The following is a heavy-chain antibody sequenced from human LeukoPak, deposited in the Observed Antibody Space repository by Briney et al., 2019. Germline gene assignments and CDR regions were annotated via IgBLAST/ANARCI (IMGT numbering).Heavy chain of an antibody. CDR1: GGSISGYY. Sequence: SETLSLTCTVSGGSISGYYWSWIRQPAGKGLEWIGRIYTSGSTRSTNYNPSLKSRVTMSVDTSKNQFSLKLSSVTAADTAVYYCTRADFWSGYRFDYWGQGTLVTVSS. J-gene: IGHJ4*02. D-gene: IGHD3-3*01. CDR2: IYTSGSTRST. CDR3: TRADFWSGYRFDY. V-gene: IGHV4-4*07.